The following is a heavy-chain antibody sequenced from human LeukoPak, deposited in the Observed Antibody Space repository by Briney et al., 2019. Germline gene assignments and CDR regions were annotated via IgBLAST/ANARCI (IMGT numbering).Heavy chain of an antibody. V-gene: IGHV1-2*02. J-gene: IGHJ3*02. CDR2: INPNSGGT. D-gene: IGHD2-2*02. CDR3: ARDAAKPYAFDI. CDR1: GYTFTGYY. Sequence: SSVKVSCKASGYTFTGYYMHWGRQAPGQGLEWMGWINPNSGGTNYAQKFQGRVTMTRDTSISTGYMELSRLRSDDTAVYYCARDAAKPYAFDIWGQGTMVTVSS.